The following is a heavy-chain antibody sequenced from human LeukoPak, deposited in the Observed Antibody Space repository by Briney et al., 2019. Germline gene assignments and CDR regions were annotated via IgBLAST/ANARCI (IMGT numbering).Heavy chain of an antibody. J-gene: IGHJ4*02. Sequence: GGSLRLSCAASGLIFSNYAMGWVRQAPGKGLEWVSGISGSDYAYFTDSVKGRFTISRDNSKNTLYLQMNTLRAEDTAVYYCAKGVRYLDWWILDYWGQGTLVPVFS. CDR2: ISGSDYA. V-gene: IGHV3-23*01. CDR3: AKGVRYLDWWILDY. D-gene: IGHD3-9*01. CDR1: GLIFSNYA.